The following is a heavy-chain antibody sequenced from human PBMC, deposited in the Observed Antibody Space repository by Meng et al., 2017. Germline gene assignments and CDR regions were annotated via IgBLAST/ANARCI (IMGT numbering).Heavy chain of an antibody. Sequence: QVPPGQAGAEVKKPGSSVKVSCKASGGTFSSYAISWVRQAPGQGLEWMGGIIPIFGTANYGQKFQGRVTITADESTSTAYMELSSLRSEDTAVYYCASPKIGRRGSLDYWGQGTLVTVSS. D-gene: IGHD3-16*01. CDR3: ASPKIGRRGSLDY. V-gene: IGHV1-69*01. CDR1: GGTFSSYA. J-gene: IGHJ4*02. CDR2: IIPIFGTA.